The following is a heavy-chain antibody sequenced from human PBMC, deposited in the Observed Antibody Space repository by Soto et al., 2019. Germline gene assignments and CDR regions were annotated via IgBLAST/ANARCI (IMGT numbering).Heavy chain of an antibody. CDR3: ARRVIGSSRAFDI. V-gene: IGHV3-48*03. CDR2: ISSSGATT. J-gene: IGHJ3*02. D-gene: IGHD3-10*01. CDR1: GFTFRSYE. Sequence: PGGSLRLSCAASGFTFRSYEMNWLRQAPGKGLEWLSYISSSGATTYYADSVRGRFTISRDNSRNTLYLQMNSLRAEDTAVYYCARRVIGSSRAFDIWGQGTMVTVSS.